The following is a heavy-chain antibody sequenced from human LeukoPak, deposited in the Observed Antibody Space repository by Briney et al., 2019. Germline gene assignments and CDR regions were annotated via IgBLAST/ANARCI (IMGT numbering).Heavy chain of an antibody. CDR3: AKDLRWDHPGLDP. CDR2: INPGGGST. CDR1: GYSFTSYY. J-gene: IGHJ5*02. D-gene: IGHD4-23*01. V-gene: IGHV1-46*01. Sequence: ASAKVSCKASGYSFTSYYIHWVRQAPGQGLESMGIINPGGGSTSHAQKFQDRVTMTRDTSTSTVYMELNSLRSEDTAVYYCAKDLRWDHPGLDPWGQGTLVIVSS.